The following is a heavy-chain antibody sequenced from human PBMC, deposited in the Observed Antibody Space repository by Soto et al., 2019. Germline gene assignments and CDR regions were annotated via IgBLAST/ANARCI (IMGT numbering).Heavy chain of an antibody. D-gene: IGHD3-22*01. CDR3: AKDQAGITMIVHDAFDI. CDR2: ISGSGGST. V-gene: IGHV3-23*01. Sequence: GGSLRLSCAASGFTFSSYAMSWVRQAPGKGLEWVSAISGSGGSTYYADSVKGRFTISRDNSKNTLYLQMNSLRAEDTAVYYCAKDQAGITMIVHDAFDIWGQGTMVTVSS. CDR1: GFTFSSYA. J-gene: IGHJ3*02.